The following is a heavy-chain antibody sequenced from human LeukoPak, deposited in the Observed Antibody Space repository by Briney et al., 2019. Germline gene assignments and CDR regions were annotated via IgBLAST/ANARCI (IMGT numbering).Heavy chain of an antibody. CDR3: ASTEYSRRVH. V-gene: IGHV4-59*08. CDR2: IYYSGST. D-gene: IGHD6-6*01. CDR1: GGSISSYY. J-gene: IGHJ4*02. Sequence: SETLSLTCTVSGGSISSYYWSWIRQPPGKGLEWIGYIYYSGSTNYNPSLKSRVTISVDTSKNQFPLKLSSVTAADTAVYYCASTEYSRRVHWGQGTLVTVSS.